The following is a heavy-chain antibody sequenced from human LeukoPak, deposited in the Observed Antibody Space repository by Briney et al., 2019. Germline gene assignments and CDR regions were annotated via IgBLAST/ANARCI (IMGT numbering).Heavy chain of an antibody. V-gene: IGHV3-30-3*01. CDR1: GFTFSSYA. J-gene: IGHJ4*02. CDR3: ASFGYSSSSGNDY. CDR2: ISYDGSNK. D-gene: IGHD6-6*01. Sequence: GSSLRLSCAASGFTFSSYAMHWVRQAPGKGLEWVAVISYDGSNKYYADSVKGRFTISRDNSKNTLYLQMNSLRAEDTAVYYCASFGYSSSSGNDYWGQGTLVTVSS.